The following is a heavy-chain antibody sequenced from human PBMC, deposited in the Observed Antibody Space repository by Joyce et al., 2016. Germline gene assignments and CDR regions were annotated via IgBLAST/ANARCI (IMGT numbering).Heavy chain of an antibody. D-gene: IGHD5-24*01. Sequence: QVHLVESGGGVVQRGRSLRRSCAASGFTFNTYAIHWVRQTPGKGVEWVEIISHAGNDYDYTEAVKGRFTNSRYNSRNTGYLLINSLRPEDTGLYYCAKTRDGCTDGPCDDWGQGTLVTVYS. CDR1: GFTFNTYA. CDR2: ISHAGNDY. CDR3: AKTRDGCTDGPCDD. J-gene: IGHJ4*02. V-gene: IGHV3-30*04.